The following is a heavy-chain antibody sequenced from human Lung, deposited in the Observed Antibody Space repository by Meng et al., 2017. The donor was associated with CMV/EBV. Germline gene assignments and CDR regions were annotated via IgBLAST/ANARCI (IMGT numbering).Heavy chain of an antibody. J-gene: IGHJ4*02. CDR3: ARARSPTHFDY. Sequence: GESLKISCTASGFTFSTYDFHWVRQPTGKGLEWVSSIGTVGDTYSIGSVKGRFIISREDAKNSVYLQMNGLRHGDTGLYYCARARSPTHFDYWGQGALVTVSS. V-gene: IGHV3-13*01. CDR1: GFTFSTYD. CDR2: IGTVGDT.